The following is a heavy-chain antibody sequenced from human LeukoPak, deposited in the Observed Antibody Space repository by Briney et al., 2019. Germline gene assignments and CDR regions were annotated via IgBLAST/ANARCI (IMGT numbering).Heavy chain of an antibody. D-gene: IGHD3-16*01. CDR1: GGSISSYY. J-gene: IGHJ4*02. Sequence: SETLSLTCTVSGGSISSYYWSWIRQPPGKGLEWIGYIYYSGSTNYNPSLKSRVTISVDTSKNQFSPKLSSVTAADTAVYYCARESSMITFGGVITPYYFDYWGQGTLVTVSS. CDR3: ARESSMITFGGVITPYYFDY. CDR2: IYYSGST. V-gene: IGHV4-59*01.